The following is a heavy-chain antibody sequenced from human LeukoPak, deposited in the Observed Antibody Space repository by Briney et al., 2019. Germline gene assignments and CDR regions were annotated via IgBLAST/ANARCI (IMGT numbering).Heavy chain of an antibody. D-gene: IGHD3-22*01. CDR1: GGTFSSYA. CDR3: ARANYYDSSGYYYYYYGMDV. V-gene: IGHV1-69*04. J-gene: IGHJ6*02. CDR2: IIPILGIA. Sequence: GASVKVSCKASGGTFSSYAISWVRQAPGQGLEWMGRIIPILGIANYAQKFQGRVTVTADKSTSTAYTELSSLRSEDTAVYYCARANYYDSSGYYYYYYGMDVWGQGTTVTVSS.